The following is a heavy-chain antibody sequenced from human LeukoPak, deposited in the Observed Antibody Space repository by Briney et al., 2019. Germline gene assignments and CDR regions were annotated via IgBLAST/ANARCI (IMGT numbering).Heavy chain of an antibody. D-gene: IGHD3-22*01. V-gene: IGHV4-38-2*02. Sequence: PSETLSLTCTVSGYSISSGYYWGWIRQPPGKGLEWIGSIYHSGSTYYNPSLKSRVTISVDTSKNQFSLKLSSVTAADTAVYYCARGYLNDGSGYYGGLGAFDIWGQGTMVTVSS. CDR1: GYSISSGYY. CDR2: IYHSGST. CDR3: ARGYLNDGSGYYGGLGAFDI. J-gene: IGHJ3*02.